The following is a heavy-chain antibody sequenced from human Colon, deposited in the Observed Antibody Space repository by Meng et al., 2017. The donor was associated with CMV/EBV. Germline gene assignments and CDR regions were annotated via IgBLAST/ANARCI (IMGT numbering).Heavy chain of an antibody. V-gene: IGHV3-7*01. CDR2: INQDGSER. J-gene: IGHJ3*02. D-gene: IGHD2-8*01. Sequence: GGSLRLSCAASGFTLSSYWMTWVRQAPGKGLEWVANINQDGSERNYVDSVKGRFSISRDNAKNSLNLQMNSLRVEDTAVYYCATVNGHAFDIWGQGTMVTFSS. CDR3: ATVNGHAFDI. CDR1: GFTLSSYW.